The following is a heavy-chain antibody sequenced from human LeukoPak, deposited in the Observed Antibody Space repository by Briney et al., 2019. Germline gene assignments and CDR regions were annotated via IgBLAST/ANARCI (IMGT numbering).Heavy chain of an antibody. CDR1: GFTFSSYA. CDR3: ARGPNTGSYL. V-gene: IGHV3-66*01. Sequence: GGSLRLSCAASGFTFSSYAMSWVRQAPGKGLEWVSVIYSGGSTYYADSVKGRFTISRDNSKNTLYLQMNSLRAEDTAVYYCARGPNTGSYLGGQGTLVTVSS. D-gene: IGHD1-26*01. J-gene: IGHJ4*02. CDR2: IYSGGST.